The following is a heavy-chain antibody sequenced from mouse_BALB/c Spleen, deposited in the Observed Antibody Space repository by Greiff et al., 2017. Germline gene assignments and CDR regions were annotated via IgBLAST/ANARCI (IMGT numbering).Heavy chain of an antibody. CDR1: GFTFSSFG. CDR2: ISSGSSTI. Sequence: EVQGVESGGGLVQPGGSRKLSCAASGFTFSSFGMHWVRQAPEKGLEWVAYISSGSSTIYYADTVKGRFTISRDNPKNTLFLQMTSLRSEDTAMYYCARDWDVTWFAYWGQGTLVTVSA. J-gene: IGHJ3*01. CDR3: ARDWDVTWFAY. V-gene: IGHV5-17*02. D-gene: IGHD4-1*01.